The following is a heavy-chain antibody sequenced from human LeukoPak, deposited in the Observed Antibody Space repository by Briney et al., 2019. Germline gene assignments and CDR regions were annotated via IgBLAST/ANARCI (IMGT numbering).Heavy chain of an antibody. CDR2: IRYDGSNK. J-gene: IGHJ3*02. CDR3: ARARSSYGYGDAFDI. Sequence: PGGSLRLSRAASGFTFSTYGIHWVRQAPGKGLEWVALIRYDGSNKYYADSVKGRFTISRDNSKNTLYLQMNSLRAEDTAVYYCARARSSYGYGDAFDIWGQGTMVTVSS. V-gene: IGHV3-30*02. D-gene: IGHD5-18*01. CDR1: GFTFSTYG.